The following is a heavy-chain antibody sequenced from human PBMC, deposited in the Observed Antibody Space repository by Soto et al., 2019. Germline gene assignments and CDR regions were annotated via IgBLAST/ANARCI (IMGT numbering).Heavy chain of an antibody. D-gene: IGHD5-12*01. CDR2: IYWDDDK. CDR1: GFSLSSIGMG. J-gene: IGHJ4*02. Sequence: QITVKESGLTLVKPTETLTLTCTFSGFSLSSIGMGVGWIRQPPGKALEWLTLIYWDDDKRYSPSLSSRLTITKAPSKNQVDLTMTNMDPVDTATYYCARLTRGVYDLDRLWEKFDYWGQGALVTVS. V-gene: IGHV2-5*02. CDR3: ARLTRGVYDLDRLWEKFDY.